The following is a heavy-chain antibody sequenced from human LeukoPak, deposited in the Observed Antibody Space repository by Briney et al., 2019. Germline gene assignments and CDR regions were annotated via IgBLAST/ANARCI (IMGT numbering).Heavy chain of an antibody. D-gene: IGHD3-22*01. V-gene: IGHV4-59*12. CDR1: GGSISSYY. CDR3: ARRDYYDSSGYYDY. J-gene: IGHJ4*02. CDR2: IYYSGST. Sequence: SETLSLTCTVSGGSISSYYWSWIRQPPGKGLEWIGYIYYSGSTNYNPSLKSRVTISVDTSKNQFSLKLSSVTAADTTVYYCARRDYYDSSGYYDYWGQGTLVTVSS.